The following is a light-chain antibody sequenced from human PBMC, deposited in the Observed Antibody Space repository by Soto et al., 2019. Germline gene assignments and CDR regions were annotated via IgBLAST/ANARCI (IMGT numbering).Light chain of an antibody. Sequence: QSVVTQPPSVSGAPGQGVAISCTGDSSNIGAGYDVHWYHQLPGTAPKLLIYGSSNRPPGVHHRFSGSKSGTSASLAITGLQAEDEGEYYCQSYDSSLSGVVFGGGTKLTVL. V-gene: IGLV1-40*01. J-gene: IGLJ2*01. CDR2: GSS. CDR3: QSYDSSLSGVV. CDR1: SSNIGAGYD.